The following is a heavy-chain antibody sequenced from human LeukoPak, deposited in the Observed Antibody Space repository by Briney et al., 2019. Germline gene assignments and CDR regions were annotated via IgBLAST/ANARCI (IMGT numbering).Heavy chain of an antibody. CDR2: IYYSGRT. CDR3: ARGTYDYVWGSYRQTYAFDI. J-gene: IGHJ3*02. D-gene: IGHD3-16*02. V-gene: IGHV4-59*12. CDR1: GGSINSDY. Sequence: SETLSLTCTVSGGSINSDYWSWIRQPPGKGREWIGYIYYSGRTNYNPSLKSRVTISVDKSKNQFSLKLSSVTAEDTAVYYCARGTYDYVWGSYRQTYAFDIWGQGTMVTVSS.